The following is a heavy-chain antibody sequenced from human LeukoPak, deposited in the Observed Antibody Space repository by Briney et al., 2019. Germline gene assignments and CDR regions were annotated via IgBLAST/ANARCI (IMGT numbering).Heavy chain of an antibody. CDR3: AKGFSSGWPPFFDY. D-gene: IGHD6-19*01. CDR2: ISGNGGST. V-gene: IGHV3-23*01. J-gene: IGHJ4*02. Sequence: GRSLRLSCAASGFTFSSYGMHWVRQAPGKGLEWVSTISGNGGSTYYADSVKGRFTISRDNSKNTLYLQMNSLRAEDTAIYYCAKGFSSGWPPFFDYWGQGTLATVSS. CDR1: GFTFSSYG.